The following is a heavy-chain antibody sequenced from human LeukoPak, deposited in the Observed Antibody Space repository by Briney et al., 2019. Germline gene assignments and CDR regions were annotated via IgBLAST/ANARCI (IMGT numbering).Heavy chain of an antibody. CDR2: ISGSGGNT. CDR3: AKEVLTGYYMGPDY. Sequence: GGSLRLSCAASGFTFSSYAMIWVRQAPGKGLEWVSGISGSGGNTYYADSVKGRFTISRDNSKNTLYLQMNSLRAEDTAVYYCAKEVLTGYYMGPDYWGQGTLVTVSS. J-gene: IGHJ4*02. V-gene: IGHV3-23*01. D-gene: IGHD3-9*01. CDR1: GFTFSSYA.